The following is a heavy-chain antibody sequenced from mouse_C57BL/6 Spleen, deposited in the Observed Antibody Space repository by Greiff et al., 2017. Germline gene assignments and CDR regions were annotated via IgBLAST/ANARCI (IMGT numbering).Heavy chain of an antibody. CDR1: GYTFTEYT. D-gene: IGHD1-1*01. CDR3: ARHAEHPITTVPYAIDY. Sequence: VKLQQSGAELVKPGASVTLSCKASGYTFTEYTIHWVKQRSGQGLEWIGWFYPGSGSIKYNEKFKDKATLTADKSSSTVYMVLSRLTSEYSAVYFCARHAEHPITTVPYAIDYWGQGTSVTVSS. V-gene: IGHV1-62-2*01. J-gene: IGHJ4*01. CDR2: FYPGSGSI.